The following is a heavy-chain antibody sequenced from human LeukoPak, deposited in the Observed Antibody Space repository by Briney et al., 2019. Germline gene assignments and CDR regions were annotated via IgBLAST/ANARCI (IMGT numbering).Heavy chain of an antibody. CDR2: IYYSGST. CDR1: GGSISGYY. J-gene: IGHJ4*02. CDR3: ARRHGTVGTITYERLFDY. V-gene: IGHV4-59*08. Sequence: PSETLSLTCTVSGGSISGYYWSWIRQPPGEGLEWIGYIYYSGSTDYNPSLKSRVTISVDTSKNQFSLKLSSVTAADTAVYYCARRHGTVGTITYERLFDYWGQGTLVTVSS. D-gene: IGHD1-26*01.